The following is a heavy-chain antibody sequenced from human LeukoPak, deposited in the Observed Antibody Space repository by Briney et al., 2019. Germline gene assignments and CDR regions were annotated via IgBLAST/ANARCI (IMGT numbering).Heavy chain of an antibody. D-gene: IGHD1-26*01. Sequence: GGSLRLSCAASGFPFNAYWMTWVRQAPGKGPEYVSTISGSGNGFSIYYADSVKGRFTISRDDSKSILYLQMNGLRSEDTAVYYCVKDFGRIRGTPDSWGQGTLVTVSS. CDR2: ISGSGNGFSI. J-gene: IGHJ4*02. CDR1: GFPFNAYW. CDR3: VKDFGRIRGTPDS. V-gene: IGHV3-64D*06.